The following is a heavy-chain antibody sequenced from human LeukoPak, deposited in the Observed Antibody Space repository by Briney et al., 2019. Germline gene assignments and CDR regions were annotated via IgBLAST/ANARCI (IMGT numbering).Heavy chain of an antibody. D-gene: IGHD3-10*01. V-gene: IGHV3-30*02. CDR2: IRYDGSNK. J-gene: IGHJ4*02. CDR1: GFTFSSYG. Sequence: GGSLRLSCAASGFTFSSYGMHWVRQAPGKGLEWVAFIRYDGSNKYYADSVKGRFTISRDNSKNTLYLQMNSLRAKDTAVYYCAKSADRYYGSGPLDYWGQGTLVTVSS. CDR3: AKSADRYYGSGPLDY.